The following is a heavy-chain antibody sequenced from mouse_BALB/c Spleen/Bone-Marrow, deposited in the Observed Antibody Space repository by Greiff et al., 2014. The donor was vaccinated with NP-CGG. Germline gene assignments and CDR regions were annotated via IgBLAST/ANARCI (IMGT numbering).Heavy chain of an antibody. V-gene: IGHV14-3*02. J-gene: IGHJ1*01. CDR3: ASYRYAWYFDV. Sequence: EVQLQQSGAELVKPGASVKLSCTASGFNIKDTYLHWVKQRPEQGLEWIGKIDPANGNTKYDPKFQGKATITPDTSSNTAYLQLSSLTSEDTAVYYCASYRYAWYFDVWGAGTTVTVSS. D-gene: IGHD2-14*01. CDR2: IDPANGNT. CDR1: GFNIKDTY.